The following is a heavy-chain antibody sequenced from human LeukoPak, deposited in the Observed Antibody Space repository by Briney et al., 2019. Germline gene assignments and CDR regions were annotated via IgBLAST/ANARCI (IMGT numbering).Heavy chain of an antibody. J-gene: IGHJ4*02. CDR3: AREGYGGSGYFDY. D-gene: IGHD4-23*01. CDR1: GFKFSDYV. Sequence: GGSLRLSCAASGFKFSDYVLHWVRQAPGKGLEWGAIISYDGSTKFYADSVKGRFTISRENSKNTVDVQMNRLRGEDTALYYCAREGYGGSGYFDYWGQGTLVTVSA. CDR2: ISYDGSTK. V-gene: IGHV3-30-3*01.